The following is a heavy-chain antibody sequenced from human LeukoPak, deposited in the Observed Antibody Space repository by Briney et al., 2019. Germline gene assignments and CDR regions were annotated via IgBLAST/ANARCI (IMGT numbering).Heavy chain of an antibody. V-gene: IGHV5-51*01. CDR3: ARLGGDTYYFGSASYPNWYFDL. Sequence: GESLKISCQASGYTFTTYWTGWVRQMPGKGLECMGIIYPDDSDTTYSPSFQGRVTISADKSFSTAYLQWSSLKASDTAIYYCARLGGDTYYFGSASYPNWYFDLWGRGTLVTVSS. D-gene: IGHD3-10*01. J-gene: IGHJ2*01. CDR2: IYPDDSDT. CDR1: GYTFTTYW.